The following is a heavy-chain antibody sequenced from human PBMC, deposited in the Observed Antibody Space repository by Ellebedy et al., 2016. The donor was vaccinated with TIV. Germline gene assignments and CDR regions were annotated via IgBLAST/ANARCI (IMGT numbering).Heavy chain of an antibody. D-gene: IGHD3-10*01. CDR2: ISDSGDST. CDR1: EFTSGSND. CDR3: AKVTWASGRG. V-gene: IGHV3-23*01. J-gene: IGHJ4*02. Sequence: GGSLRLXXAASEFTSGSNDMNWVRQAPGKGLEWVSGISDSGDSTWYADSVKDRFTISRGNSKNTLYLQMNSLGAEDTAVYYCAKVTWASGRGWGQGTLVTVSS.